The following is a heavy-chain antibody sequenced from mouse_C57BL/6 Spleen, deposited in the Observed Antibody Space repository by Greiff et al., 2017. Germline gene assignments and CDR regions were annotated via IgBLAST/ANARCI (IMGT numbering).Heavy chain of an antibody. CDR3: AAGEYDGGLDY. J-gene: IGHJ3*01. V-gene: IGHV1-54*01. Sequence: LQESGAGLVRPGTSVKVSCEAYEYAFTTHLMSWVKQRPGQGLEWVGVINPEGGGTNYTETFEGKATLTTDKSSSTAYLQLSSLRSEDTAVYYCAAGEYDGGLDYWGQGTLVTVSA. D-gene: IGHD2-14*01. CDR1: EYAFTTHL. CDR2: INPEGGGT.